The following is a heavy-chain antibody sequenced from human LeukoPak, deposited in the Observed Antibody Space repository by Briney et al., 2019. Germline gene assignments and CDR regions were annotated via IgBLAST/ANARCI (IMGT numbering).Heavy chain of an antibody. J-gene: IGHJ4*02. V-gene: IGHV1-69*04. CDR2: IFPIRGVA. CDR1: RGTLTIYA. Sequence: SVKDSSKHPRGTLTIYATSWVRQAPGQGLEWMGRIFPIRGVANYAQQFQGRVTITADNATSTACVERCSLRSEDTGVYYCASFDYWGQGTLVTVS. CDR3: ASFDY.